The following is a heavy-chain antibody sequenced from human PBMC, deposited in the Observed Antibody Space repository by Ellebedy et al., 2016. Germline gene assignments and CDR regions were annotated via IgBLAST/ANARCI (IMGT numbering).Heavy chain of an antibody. CDR1: GGSISNYY. D-gene: IGHD3-9*01. CDR3: ARFTAYSKEAFDI. J-gene: IGHJ3*02. CDR2: IFYTGET. V-gene: IGHV4-59*01. Sequence: SETLSLXXTVSGGSISNYYWSWIRQPPGKGLEWMGYIFYTGETNYNPSLNSRVTISLDTSKTQFSLNLSSVTTADTAVYYCARFTAYSKEAFDIWGQGTMVTVSS.